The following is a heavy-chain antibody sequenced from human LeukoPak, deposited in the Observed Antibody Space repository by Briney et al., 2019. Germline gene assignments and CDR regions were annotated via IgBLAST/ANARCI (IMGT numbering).Heavy chain of an antibody. J-gene: IGHJ6*02. D-gene: IGHD4-11*01. V-gene: IGHV4-61*08. CDR3: QLRAVTRSYYYYGMDV. CDR1: GGSISSGGYY. Sequence: PSQTLSLTCAVSGGSISSGGYYWSWIRQPPGKGLEWIGYIYYSGSTNYNPSLKSRVTISVDTSKNQFSLKLSSVTAADTAVYYCQLRAVTRSYYYYGMDVWGQGTTVTVSS. CDR2: IYYSGST.